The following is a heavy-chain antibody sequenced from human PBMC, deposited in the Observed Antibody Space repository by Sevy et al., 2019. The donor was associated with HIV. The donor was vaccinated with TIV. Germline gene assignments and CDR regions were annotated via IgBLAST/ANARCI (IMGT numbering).Heavy chain of an antibody. CDR2: ISYDGSNK. CDR1: GFTFSSYA. V-gene: IGHV3-30-3*01. D-gene: IGHD2-15*01. CDR3: ARQYCSGGSCYFGADAFDI. J-gene: IGHJ3*02. Sequence: GESLKISCAASGFTFSSYAMHWVRQAPGKGLELVAVISYDGSNKYYADSVKGRFTISRDNSKNTLYLQMNSLRAEDTAVYYCARQYCSGGSCYFGADAFDIWGQGTMVTVSS.